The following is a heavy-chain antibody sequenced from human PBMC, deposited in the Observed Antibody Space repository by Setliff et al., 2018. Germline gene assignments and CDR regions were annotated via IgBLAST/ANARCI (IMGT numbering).Heavy chain of an antibody. CDR1: GGSFSDYW. CDR3: ARGTKTMVINYWYFDV. J-gene: IGHJ2*01. Sequence: PSETLSLTCAVYGGSFSDYWWSWIRQLPGKGLEWIAEIHHSGSTNFHPSLKSRVAISVDPPKNQFYLNLRSVTAADTAVYFCARGTKTMVINYWYFDVWGRGTPVTVSS. D-gene: IGHD4-17*01. CDR2: IHHSGST. V-gene: IGHV4-34*01.